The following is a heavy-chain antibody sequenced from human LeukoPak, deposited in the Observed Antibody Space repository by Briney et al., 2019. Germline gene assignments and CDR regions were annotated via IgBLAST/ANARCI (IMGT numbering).Heavy chain of an antibody. CDR3: AKDRYCDNGVCSGSFDY. CDR2: ISYDGSNK. Sequence: GGSLRLSCAASGFTFSSYGMHWVRQAPGKGLEWVAFISYDGSNKKYADSVKGRFTFSRDNSKNTLYLQMNSLRAEDTAVYYCAKDRYCDNGVCSGSFDYWGQGTLVTVSS. J-gene: IGHJ4*02. V-gene: IGHV3-30*02. D-gene: IGHD2-8*01. CDR1: GFTFSSYG.